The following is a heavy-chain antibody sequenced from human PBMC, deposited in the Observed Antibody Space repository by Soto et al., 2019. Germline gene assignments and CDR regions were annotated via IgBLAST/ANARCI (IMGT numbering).Heavy chain of an antibody. CDR3: ARVYYDILTGYYWGPPPDYYYGMDV. J-gene: IGHJ6*02. V-gene: IGHV4-61*01. Sequence: LSLTCTVSGGSVSSGSYYWSWIRQPPGKGLEWIGYIYYSGSTNYNPSLKSRVTISVDTSKNQFSLKLSSVTAADTAVYYCARVYYDILTGYYWGPPPDYYYGMDVWGQGTTVTVSS. D-gene: IGHD3-9*01. CDR2: IYYSGST. CDR1: GGSVSSGSYY.